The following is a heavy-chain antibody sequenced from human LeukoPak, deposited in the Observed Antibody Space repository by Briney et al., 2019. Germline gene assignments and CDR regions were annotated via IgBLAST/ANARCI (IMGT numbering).Heavy chain of an antibody. D-gene: IGHD5-12*01. Sequence: GGSLRLSCAASGFTFSSYWMHWVRQAPGKGLVWVSRINSDGSSTSYADSVKGRFTISRDNAKNTLYLQMNSLRAEDTAVYYCAKGGPLQWLRFDYWGQGTLVTVSS. CDR3: AKGGPLQWLRFDY. CDR2: INSDGSST. J-gene: IGHJ4*02. V-gene: IGHV3-74*01. CDR1: GFTFSSYW.